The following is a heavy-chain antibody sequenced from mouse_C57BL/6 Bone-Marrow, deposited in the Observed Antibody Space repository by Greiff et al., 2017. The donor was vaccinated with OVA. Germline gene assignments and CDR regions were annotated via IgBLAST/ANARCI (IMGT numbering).Heavy chain of an antibody. D-gene: IGHD2-4*01. Sequence: VQLHQSGAELARPGASVKMSCKASGYTFTSYTMHWVKQRPGQGLEWIGYINPRSGYTKYNQKFKDKATLTADKSSSKAYMQLSSLTSEDSAVYYCARSRYDYETPFDYWGQGTTLTVSS. CDR1: GYTFTSYT. CDR3: ARSRYDYETPFDY. CDR2: INPRSGYT. V-gene: IGHV1-4*01. J-gene: IGHJ2*01.